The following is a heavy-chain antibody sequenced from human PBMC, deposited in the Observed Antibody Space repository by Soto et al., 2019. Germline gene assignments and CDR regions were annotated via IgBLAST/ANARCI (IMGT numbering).Heavy chain of an antibody. D-gene: IGHD5-12*01. V-gene: IGHV3-23*01. CDR1: VFTFSSYA. J-gene: IGHJ6*02. CDR3: AKDSQYSGYDYYYGMDV. CDR2: ISGSGGST. Sequence: PWGSLRLSCSASVFTFSSYAMSWVRQAPGKGLEWVSAISGSGGSTYYADSVKGRFTISRDNSKNTLYLQMNSLRAEDTAVYYCAKDSQYSGYDYYYGMDVWGQGTTVTVSS.